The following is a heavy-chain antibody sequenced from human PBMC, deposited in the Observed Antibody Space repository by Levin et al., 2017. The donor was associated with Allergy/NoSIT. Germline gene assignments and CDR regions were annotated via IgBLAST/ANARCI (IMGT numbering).Heavy chain of an antibody. D-gene: IGHD1-1*01. CDR2: IYPGDSDT. J-gene: IGHJ3*02. V-gene: IGHV5-51*01. CDR3: ARPTGLTGTTEAFDI. CDR1: GYSFTSYW. Sequence: PGESLKISCKGSGYSFTSYWIGWVRQMPGKGLEWMGIIYPGDSDTRYSPSFQGQVTISADKSISTAYLQWSSLKASDTAMYYCARPTGLTGTTEAFDIWGQGTMVTVSS.